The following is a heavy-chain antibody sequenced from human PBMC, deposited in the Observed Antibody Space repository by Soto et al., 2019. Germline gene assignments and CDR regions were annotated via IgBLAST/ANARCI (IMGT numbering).Heavy chain of an antibody. CDR3: ARAALYSSGWSLSGFDI. D-gene: IGHD6-19*01. V-gene: IGHV4-59*01. Sequence: WTWIRQPPGKGLEWIGHIYKSGITNNNPSLRSRVTTSTDTSKNQFSLKLTSVTAADTAVYYCARAALYSSGWSLSGFDIWGQGTMVTVSS. CDR2: IYKSGIT. J-gene: IGHJ3*02.